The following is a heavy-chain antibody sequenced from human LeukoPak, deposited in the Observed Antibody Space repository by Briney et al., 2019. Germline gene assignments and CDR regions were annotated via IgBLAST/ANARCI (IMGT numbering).Heavy chain of an antibody. CDR1: GYSFTSYW. CDR3: ASAVDTARYYFDY. Sequence: GESLKISCKGSGYSFTSYWIGWVRQMPGKGLEWMGIIYPGDSDTRYSPSFQGQVTISADKSISTAYLQWSSLKASDTAMYYCASAVDTARYYFDYWGQGTLVTVSP. V-gene: IGHV5-51*01. D-gene: IGHD5-18*01. CDR2: IYPGDSDT. J-gene: IGHJ4*02.